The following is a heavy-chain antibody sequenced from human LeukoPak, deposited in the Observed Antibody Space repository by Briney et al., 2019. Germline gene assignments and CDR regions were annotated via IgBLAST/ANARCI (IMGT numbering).Heavy chain of an antibody. CDR3: ARGGLTIAEATTSWYFDY. CDR1: GFTFSTYG. D-gene: IGHD1-26*01. Sequence: GGSLRLSCAAFGFTFSTYGMHWVRQAQGKGLEWVALIWYDGSNENYADSVKGRFTISRDNSRNTLYLQMNSLRGEDTAVYYCARGGLTIAEATTSWYFDYWGQGTLVTVSS. V-gene: IGHV3-33*01. CDR2: IWYDGSNE. J-gene: IGHJ4*02.